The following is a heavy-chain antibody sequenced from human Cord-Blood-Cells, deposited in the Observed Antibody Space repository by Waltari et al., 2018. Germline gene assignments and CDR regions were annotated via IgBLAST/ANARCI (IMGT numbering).Heavy chain of an antibody. D-gene: IGHD3-22*01. Sequence: QVQLQESGPGLVKPSETLYLTCTVSGGSISSYYWSWIRQPPGKGLEWIGYIYYSGSTNYNPSLKSRVTISVDTSKNQFSLKLSSVTAADTAVYYCARGYYDSSGYLLDYWGQGTLVTVSS. CDR1: GGSISSYY. CDR2: IYYSGST. V-gene: IGHV4-59*01. J-gene: IGHJ4*02. CDR3: ARGYYDSSGYLLDY.